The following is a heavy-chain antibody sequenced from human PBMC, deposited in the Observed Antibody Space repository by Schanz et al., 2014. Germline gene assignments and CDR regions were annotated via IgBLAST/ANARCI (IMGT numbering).Heavy chain of an antibody. D-gene: IGHD2-21*01. Sequence: QVQLQESGPGLVKPSETLSLTCTVSGGSISNYYWGWIRQPPGKGLEWIGYIHYSGRSNYNPSLKRRPPIAVAPPKTHSPRKVISVTAADTAVYYCARHPPGKQLLDGWFDPWGQGALATVSS. V-gene: IGHV4-59*08. CDR2: IHYSGRS. CDR3: ARHPPGKQLLDGWFDP. CDR1: GGSISNYY. J-gene: IGHJ5*02.